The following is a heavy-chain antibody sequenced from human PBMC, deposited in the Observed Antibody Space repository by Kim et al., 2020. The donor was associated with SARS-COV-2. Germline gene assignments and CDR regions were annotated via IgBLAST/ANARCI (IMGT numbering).Heavy chain of an antibody. CDR2: INPNSGGT. CDR3: ARGGGFRDILTGWIFDY. D-gene: IGHD3-9*01. J-gene: IGHJ4*02. CDR1: GYTFTGYY. Sequence: ASVKVSCKASGYTFTGYYMHWVRQAPGQGLEWMGWINPNSGGTNYAQKFQGCVTMTRDTSNSTAYMELSRLRSDDTAVYYCARGGGFRDILTGWIFDYWGQGTLVTVSS. V-gene: IGHV1-2*04.